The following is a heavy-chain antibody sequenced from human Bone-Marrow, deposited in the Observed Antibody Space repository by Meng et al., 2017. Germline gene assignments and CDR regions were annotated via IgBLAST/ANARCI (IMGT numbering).Heavy chain of an antibody. V-gene: IGHV4-38-2*02. J-gene: IGHJ4*02. CDR1: GYSISSGYY. Sequence: GSLRLSCTVSGYSISSGYYWGWIRQPPGKGLEWIGSIYHSGSTYYNPSLKSRVTISVDTSKNQFSLKLSSVTAADTAVYFCARESTRYTDTWGQGTLVTVSS. D-gene: IGHD5-18*01. CDR3: ARESTRYTDT. CDR2: IYHSGST.